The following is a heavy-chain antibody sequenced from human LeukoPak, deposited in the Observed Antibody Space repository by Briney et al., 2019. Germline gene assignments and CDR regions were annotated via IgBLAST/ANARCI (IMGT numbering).Heavy chain of an antibody. J-gene: IGHJ6*02. CDR3: ARRYCSSTSCYASQYYYYYGMDV. D-gene: IGHD2-2*01. Sequence: KTSETLSLTCAVYGGSFSCYYWSWIRQPPGKGLEWIGEINHSGSTNYNPSLKSRVTISVDTSKNQFSLKLSSVTAADTAVYYCARRYCSSTSCYASQYYYYYGMDVWGQGTTVTVSS. CDR2: INHSGST. CDR1: GGSFSCYY. V-gene: IGHV4-34*01.